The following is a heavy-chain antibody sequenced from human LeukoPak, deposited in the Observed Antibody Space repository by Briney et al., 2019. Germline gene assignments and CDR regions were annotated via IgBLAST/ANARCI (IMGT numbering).Heavy chain of an antibody. CDR2: IRYDGSDK. Sequence: GGSLRLSCAASGFTFSNYGIHWVRQAPGKGLQWVAFIRYDGSDKYYADSVKGRFTISRDNSKNTLYLQMNSLRAEDTAVYYCAKDLAAGYSSSWYIYYYYGMDVWGQGTTVTVSS. CDR3: AKDLAAGYSSSWYIYYYYGMDV. V-gene: IGHV3-30*02. J-gene: IGHJ6*02. CDR1: GFTFSNYG. D-gene: IGHD6-13*01.